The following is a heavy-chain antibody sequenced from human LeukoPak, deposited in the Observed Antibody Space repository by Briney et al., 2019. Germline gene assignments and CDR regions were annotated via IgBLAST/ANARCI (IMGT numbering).Heavy chain of an antibody. V-gene: IGHV3-9*01. CDR3: AKDRCSGWSCGMDV. CDR1: GFTFYDCA. CDR2: ITWNSGSI. Sequence: GGSQRLSCAASGFTFYDCAMHWVREAPGKGLEWVSGITWNSGSIGYADSVKGRFTISRDNAKNFLYLQMNSLRAEDTAFYYCAKDRCSGWSCGMDVWGQGTTVTVSS. J-gene: IGHJ6*02. D-gene: IGHD6-19*01.